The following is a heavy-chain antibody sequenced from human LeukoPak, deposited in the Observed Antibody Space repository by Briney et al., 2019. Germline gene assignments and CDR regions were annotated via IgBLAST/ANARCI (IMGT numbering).Heavy chain of an antibody. CDR1: GFTFSNFL. CDR3: ARDPQLSY. D-gene: IGHD1-1*01. V-gene: IGHV3-23*01. J-gene: IGHJ4*02. CDR2: ISGSGGDT. Sequence: GGSLRLSCAASGFTFSNFLMTWVRQAPGKGPEWVSAISGSGGDTYYADSVKGRFTISRDNSKNTLYLQMNSLRAEDTAVYYCARDPQLSYWGQGTLVTVSS.